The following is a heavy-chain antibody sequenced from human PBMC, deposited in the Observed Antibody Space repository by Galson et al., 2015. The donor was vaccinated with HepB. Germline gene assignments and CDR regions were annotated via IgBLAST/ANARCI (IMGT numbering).Heavy chain of an antibody. CDR3: TRLQSYAFDL. Sequence: SLRLSCAASGFTFTDHYMSWFRQAPGKGLECLSYISSTSSDTNCADSVKGRFTISRDNAKKSLYLQMSSLTAEDTAVYYCTRLQSYAFDLWGQGTMVTVSS. D-gene: IGHD6-19*01. CDR2: ISSTSSDT. J-gene: IGHJ3*01. V-gene: IGHV3-11*03. CDR1: GFTFTDHY.